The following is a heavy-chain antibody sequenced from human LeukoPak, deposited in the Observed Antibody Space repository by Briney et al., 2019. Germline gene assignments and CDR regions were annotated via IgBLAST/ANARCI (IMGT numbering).Heavy chain of an antibody. V-gene: IGHV1-18*01. CDR2: ISAYNGNT. CDR3: ARTIREYSLDY. J-gene: IGHJ4*02. D-gene: IGHD6-6*01. CDR1: GYTFTSYG. Sequence: GASVKVSCKASGYTFTSYGISWVRQAPGQGLEWMGWISAYNGNTNYAQKLQGRVTMTTDTSTSTAYMELSSLRSEDTAVYYCARTIREYSLDYWGQGTLVTVSS.